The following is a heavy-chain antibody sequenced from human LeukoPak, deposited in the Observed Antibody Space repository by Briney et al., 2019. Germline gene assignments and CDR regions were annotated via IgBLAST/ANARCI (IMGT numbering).Heavy chain of an antibody. CDR1: GGTFSSYA. CDR2: IIPIFGTA. J-gene: IGHJ6*03. Sequence: ASVKVSCKASGGTFSSYAISWVRQAPGQGLEWMGGIIPIFGTANYAQKFQGRVTITTDESTSTAYMELSSLRSEDTAVYYCARDHQRVLEKPNCYYYYMDVWGKGTTVTVSS. CDR3: ARDHQRVLEKPNCYYYYMDV. V-gene: IGHV1-69*05. D-gene: IGHD1/OR15-1a*01.